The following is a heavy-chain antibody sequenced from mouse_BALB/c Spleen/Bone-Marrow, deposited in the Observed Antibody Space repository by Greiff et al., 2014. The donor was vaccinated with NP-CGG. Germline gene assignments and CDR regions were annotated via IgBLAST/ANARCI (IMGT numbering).Heavy chain of an antibody. J-gene: IGHJ1*01. D-gene: IGHD4-1*01. CDR1: GYAFTNYL. CDR2: INPGSGGT. CDR3: ARELGRWYFDV. Sequence: VQLQQSGAELVRPGTSVKVSCKASGYAFTNYLIEWVKQRPGQGLEWIGVINPGSGGTNYNEKFKGKATLTADKSPSTAYMQLSSLTSDDSAVYFCARELGRWYFDVWGAGTTVTVSS. V-gene: IGHV1-54*01.